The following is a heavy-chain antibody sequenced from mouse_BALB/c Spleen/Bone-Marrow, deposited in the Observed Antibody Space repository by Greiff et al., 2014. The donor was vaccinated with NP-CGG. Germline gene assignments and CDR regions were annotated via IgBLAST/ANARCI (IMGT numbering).Heavy chain of an antibody. J-gene: IGHJ2*01. D-gene: IGHD1-1*01. V-gene: IGHV14-3*02. Sequence: EVQLQQSGAELVKPGASVKLSCTASGSNIKDTYMHWVKQRPEQGLEWIGRIDPANGNTKYDPKFQGKATITADTSSNTAYLQLSSLTSEDTAVYYCARIYYYGRGYFDYWGQGTTLTVSS. CDR3: ARIYYYGRGYFDY. CDR1: GSNIKDTY. CDR2: IDPANGNT.